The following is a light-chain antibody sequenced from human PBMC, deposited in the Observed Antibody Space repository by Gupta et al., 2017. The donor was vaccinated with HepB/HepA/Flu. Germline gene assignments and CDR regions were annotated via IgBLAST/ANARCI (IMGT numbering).Light chain of an antibody. CDR3: SSYTSSSTWV. CDR2: DVS. V-gene: IGLV2-14*03. CDR1: SSDVGGYNY. J-gene: IGLJ2*01. Sequence: HSALSHPAAVSPAPGHSITISCTGTSSDVGGYNYVSWYQQHPGKAPKLMIYDVSNRPSGVSNRFSGSKSGNTASLTISGLQAEDEADYYCSSYTSSSTWVFGGGTKLTVL.